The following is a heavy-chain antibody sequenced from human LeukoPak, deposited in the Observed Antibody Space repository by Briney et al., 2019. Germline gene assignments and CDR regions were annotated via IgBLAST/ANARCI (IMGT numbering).Heavy chain of an antibody. J-gene: IGHJ6*02. D-gene: IGHD6-19*01. CDR1: GFTFSTYR. CDR2: IKQDGSEK. V-gene: IGHV3-7*01. CDR3: ARGVRGVAGNNYGMDV. Sequence: GGSLRLSCAASGFTFSTYRMTWVRQAPGKGLEWVANIKQDGSEKYYVDSVKGRFTISRDNANNSLYLQINSLRVDDTAVYYCARGVRGVAGNNYGMDVWGQGTTVTVSS.